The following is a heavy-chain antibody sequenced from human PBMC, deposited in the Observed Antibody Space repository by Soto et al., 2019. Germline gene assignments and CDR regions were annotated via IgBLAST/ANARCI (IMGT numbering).Heavy chain of an antibody. V-gene: IGHV4-31*03. CDR3: AREKSYFWSGYYEDWFDP. Sequence: SETLSLTCTVSGGSISSGGYNWSWIRQHPXKGLEWIGYIYYSGSTYYNPSLKSRVTISVDTSKNQFSLKLSSVTAADTAVYYCAREKSYFWSGYYEDWFDPWGQGTLVTVSS. CDR2: IYYSGST. CDR1: GGSISSGGYN. D-gene: IGHD3-3*01. J-gene: IGHJ5*02.